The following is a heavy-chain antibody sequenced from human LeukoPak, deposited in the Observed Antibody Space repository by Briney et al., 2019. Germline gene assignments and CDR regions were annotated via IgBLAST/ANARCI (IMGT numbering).Heavy chain of an antibody. J-gene: IGHJ5*02. CDR3: ARCFGLFRGDWFDP. CDR1: GGSFSGYY. Sequence: PSETLSLTCAVFGGSFSGYYWSWLRQPPGKGLEWIGEINHSGSTNYNPSLKSRVTISVDTSKNQFSLKLSSVTAADTAVYYCARCFGLFRGDWFDPWGQGTLVTVSS. V-gene: IGHV4-34*01. D-gene: IGHD3-22*01. CDR2: INHSGST.